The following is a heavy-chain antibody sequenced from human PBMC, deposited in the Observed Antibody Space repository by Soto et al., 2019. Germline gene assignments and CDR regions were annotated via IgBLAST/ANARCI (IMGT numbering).Heavy chain of an antibody. Sequence: GGSLRLSCAASGFTFSSYGMHWVRQAPGKGLEWVAVIWYDGSNKYYADSVKGRFTISRDNSKNTLYLQMNSLRAEDTAVYYCARDPTNHAEYYYYGMDVWGQGTLVTVSS. CDR2: IWYDGSNK. CDR1: GFTFSSYG. V-gene: IGHV3-33*01. CDR3: ARDPTNHAEYYYYGMDV. J-gene: IGHJ6*02.